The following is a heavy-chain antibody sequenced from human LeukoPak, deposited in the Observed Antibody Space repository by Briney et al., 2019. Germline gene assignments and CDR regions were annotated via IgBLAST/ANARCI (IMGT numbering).Heavy chain of an antibody. J-gene: IGHJ4*02. CDR1: GFTFSSYG. D-gene: IGHD3-3*01. CDR3: ARVGEYYDFWSGFDY. V-gene: IGHV3-30*03. Sequence: GGSLRLSCAASGFTFSSYGMHWVRQAPGKGLEWVAVISYDGSNKYYADSVKGRFTISRDNSKSTLFLQMNSLRAEDTAVYYCARVGEYYDFWSGFDYWGQGTLVTVSS. CDR2: ISYDGSNK.